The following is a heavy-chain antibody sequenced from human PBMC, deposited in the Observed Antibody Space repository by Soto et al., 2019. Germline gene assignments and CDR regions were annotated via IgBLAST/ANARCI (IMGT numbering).Heavy chain of an antibody. J-gene: IGHJ5*02. CDR3: ARQTHDKTGFDP. D-gene: IGHD1-1*01. V-gene: IGHV3-30-3*01. CDR2: ISYDGSNK. Sequence: PGGSLRLSCAASGFTFSSYAMHWVRQAPGKGLEWVAVISYDGSNKYYADSVKGRFTISRDNSKNTLYLQMNSLRAEDTAVYYCARQTHDKTGFDPWGQGTLVTVSS. CDR1: GFTFSSYA.